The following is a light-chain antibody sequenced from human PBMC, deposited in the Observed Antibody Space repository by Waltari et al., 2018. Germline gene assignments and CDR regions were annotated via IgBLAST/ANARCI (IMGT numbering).Light chain of an antibody. Sequence: DIHMTQSPSTLSASVGDRVTITCRASQSISSWLAWYQQKPGEAPKLLIYKASSLESGVPSRFSGSGSGTEFTLTISSLQPDDFATYYCQQYNSDPYTFGQGTKLEIK. V-gene: IGKV1-5*03. CDR3: QQYNSDPYT. CDR2: KAS. J-gene: IGKJ2*01. CDR1: QSISSW.